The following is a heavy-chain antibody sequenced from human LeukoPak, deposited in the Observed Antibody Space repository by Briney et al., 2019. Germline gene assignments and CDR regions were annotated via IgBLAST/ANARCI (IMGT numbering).Heavy chain of an antibody. J-gene: IGHJ4*02. CDR2: IKQDGSEK. D-gene: IGHD6-19*01. V-gene: IGHV3-7*01. CDR1: AFTLSSYW. CDR3: AGVRPSSGWYATLDY. Sequence: GGSLRLSCAASAFTLSSYWMSWVRQAPGKGVERVGNIKQDGSEKYYVYSVKGRFTISRDNAKNSLYLQMNSLRAEDTAVYYCAGVRPSSGWYATLDYWGQGTLVTVSS.